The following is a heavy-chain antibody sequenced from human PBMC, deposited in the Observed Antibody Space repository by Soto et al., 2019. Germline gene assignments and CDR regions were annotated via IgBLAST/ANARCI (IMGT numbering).Heavy chain of an antibody. V-gene: IGHV1-3*01. J-gene: IGHJ6*02. CDR3: AREDFDYYYYGMDV. D-gene: IGHD3-3*01. CDR2: INAGNGNT. CDR1: GYTFTSYA. Sequence: ASVKVSCKASGYTFTSYAMHWVRQAPGQRLEWMGWINAGNGNTKYSQKFQGRVTITRDTSASTAYMELSSLRSEDTAAYYCAREDFDYYYYGMDVWGQGTTVTVSS.